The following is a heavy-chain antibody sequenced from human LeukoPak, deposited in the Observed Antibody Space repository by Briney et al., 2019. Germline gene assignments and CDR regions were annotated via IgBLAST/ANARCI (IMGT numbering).Heavy chain of an antibody. Sequence: GESLKISCKSSGYSFTSYWIGWVRPMPGKGLEWMGIIYPGDSDTRYSPSFQGQVTISADKSISTAYLQWSSLKASDTAMYYCARMGNYGDYVFAFDIWGQGTMVTVSS. CDR2: IYPGDSDT. V-gene: IGHV5-51*01. D-gene: IGHD4-17*01. CDR3: ARMGNYGDYVFAFDI. J-gene: IGHJ3*02. CDR1: GYSFTSYW.